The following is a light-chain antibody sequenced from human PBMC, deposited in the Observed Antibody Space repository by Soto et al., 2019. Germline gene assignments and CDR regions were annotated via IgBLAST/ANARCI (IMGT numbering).Light chain of an antibody. CDR3: QKLHNFPLT. CDR1: QGISSS. V-gene: IGKV1-9*01. J-gene: IGKJ5*01. CDR2: AAS. Sequence: IQLTQSPSFLSASVGDRVTSTCRASQGISSSLAWYQQKPGEAPKLLIYAASTLQSGAPSRFSGSGYGTEFTLTISSLQPDDFASYYCQKLHNFPLTFGQGTDWRL.